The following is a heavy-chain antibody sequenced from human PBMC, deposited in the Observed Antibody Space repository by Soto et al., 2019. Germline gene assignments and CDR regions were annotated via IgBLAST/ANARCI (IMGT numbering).Heavy chain of an antibody. CDR3: ARGVTMVRGVIIKGYYYYGMDV. CDR1: GDSVSSNSAA. V-gene: IGHV6-1*01. Sequence: SQTLSLPCAISGDSVSSNSAAWNWIRQSPSRGLEWLGRTYYRSKWYNDYAVSVKSRITINPDTSKNQFSLQLNSVTPEDTAVYYCARGVTMVRGVIIKGYYYYGMDVWGQGTTVTVSS. J-gene: IGHJ6*02. D-gene: IGHD3-10*01. CDR2: TYYRSKWYN.